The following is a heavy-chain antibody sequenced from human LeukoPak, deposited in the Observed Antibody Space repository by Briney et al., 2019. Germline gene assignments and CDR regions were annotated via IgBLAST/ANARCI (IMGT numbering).Heavy chain of an antibody. D-gene: IGHD2-2*02. J-gene: IGHJ5*02. Sequence: GASVKVSCKASGYTFTGYYMHWVRQAPGQGLEWMGWINPNSGGTNYAQKFQGRVTMTRDTSISTAYMELSRLRSDDTAVYYCAREVVPAAIPWFDPWGQGTLVTVSS. CDR2: INPNSGGT. CDR1: GYTFTGYY. CDR3: AREVVPAAIPWFDP. V-gene: IGHV1-2*02.